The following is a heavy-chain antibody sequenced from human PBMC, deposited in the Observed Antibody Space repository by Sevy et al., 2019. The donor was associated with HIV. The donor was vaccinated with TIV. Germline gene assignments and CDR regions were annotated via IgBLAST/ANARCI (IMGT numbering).Heavy chain of an antibody. CDR3: ARVGVSYCTDDWFPRFDY. CDR1: GFTFSSYA. V-gene: IGHV3-30*09. CDR2: ISYDGRNK. Sequence: GGSLRLSCSASGFTFSSYALLWVRQAPGKGLEWVSLISYDGRNKYYSDSVKGRFAISRDESKTTLFLQMESLRTEDTAISYCARVGVSYCTDDWFPRFDYWGRGTLVTVSS. D-gene: IGHD2-8*01. J-gene: IGHJ4*02.